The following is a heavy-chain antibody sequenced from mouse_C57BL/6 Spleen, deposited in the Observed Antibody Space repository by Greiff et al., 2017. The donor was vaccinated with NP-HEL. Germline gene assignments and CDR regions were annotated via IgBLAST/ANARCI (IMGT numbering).Heavy chain of an antibody. CDR3: ARGDDYGSSYDYAMDY. V-gene: IGHV5-4*01. CDR1: GFTFSSYA. D-gene: IGHD1-1*01. CDR2: ISDGGSYT. Sequence: EVQRVESGGGLVKPGGSLKLSCAASGFTFSSYAMSWVRQTPDKRLEWVATISDGGSYTYYPDNVKGRFTISRDNAKNNLYLQMSHLKSEDTAMYYCARGDDYGSSYDYAMDYWGQGTSVTVSS. J-gene: IGHJ4*01.